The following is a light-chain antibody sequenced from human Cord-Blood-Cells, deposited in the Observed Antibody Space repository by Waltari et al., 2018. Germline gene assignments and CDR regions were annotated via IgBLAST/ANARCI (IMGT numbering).Light chain of an antibody. V-gene: IGKV3-15*01. J-gene: IGKJ1*01. CDR2: GAS. Sequence: EIVMTQSPATLSVSQGERATLSCRASQSVSSNLAWYQQKPGQAPRLLIYGASTRGTVIPARVSGSGSGTEFTLTISSLQSEDFAVYYCQQYNNWPPTFGQGTKVEIK. CDR3: QQYNNWPPT. CDR1: QSVSSN.